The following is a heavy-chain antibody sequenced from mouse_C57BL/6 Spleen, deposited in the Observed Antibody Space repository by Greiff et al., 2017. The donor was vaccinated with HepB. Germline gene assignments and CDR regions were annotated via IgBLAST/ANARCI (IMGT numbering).Heavy chain of an antibody. V-gene: IGHV1-82*01. D-gene: IGHD2-4*01. CDR1: GYAFSSSW. Sequence: QVQLKQSGPELVKPGASVKISCKASGYAFSSSWMNWVKQRPGKGLEWIGRIYPGDGDTNYNGKFKGKATLTADKSSSTAYMQLSSLTSEDSAVYFCAIYDYSFAYWGQGTLVTVSA. CDR3: AIYDYSFAY. J-gene: IGHJ3*01. CDR2: IYPGDGDT.